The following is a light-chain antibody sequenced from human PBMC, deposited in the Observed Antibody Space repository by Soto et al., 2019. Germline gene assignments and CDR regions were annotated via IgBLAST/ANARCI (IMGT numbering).Light chain of an antibody. CDR2: GAS. CDR3: QQYGNSRWT. V-gene: IGKV3-20*01. Sequence: EIVLTQSPGTLSLPPGERATLSCRASQSVSSSYLAWYQQKPGQAPRLLIYGASSRATGIPDRFSGSGSGTDFTLTISRLEPEDFAVYYCQQYGNSRWTFGQGTKV. J-gene: IGKJ1*01. CDR1: QSVSSSY.